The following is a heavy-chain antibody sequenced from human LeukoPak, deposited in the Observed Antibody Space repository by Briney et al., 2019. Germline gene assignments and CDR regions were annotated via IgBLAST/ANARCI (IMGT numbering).Heavy chain of an antibody. CDR1: GGSISSYY. CDR2: IYYSGST. D-gene: IGHD5-18*01. V-gene: IGHV4-59*01. Sequence: PSETLSLTCTVSGGSISSYYWSWIRQPPGKGLEWIGYIYYSGSTNYNPSLKSRVTISVDTSKNQFSLKLSSVTAADTAVYYCARTSESGYRYGLDYWGQGTLVTVSS. J-gene: IGHJ4*02. CDR3: ARTSESGYRYGLDY.